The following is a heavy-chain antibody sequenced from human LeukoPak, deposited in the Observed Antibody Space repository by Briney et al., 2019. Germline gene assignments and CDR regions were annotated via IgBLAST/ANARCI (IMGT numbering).Heavy chain of an antibody. J-gene: IGHJ6*02. CDR1: GGSIGSFY. D-gene: IGHD6-6*01. Sequence: SETLSLTCTVSGGSIGSFYWSWIRQPPGKGLEWIGYIYYSGSTNYNPSLKSRVTISVDASKNQFSLKLSSVTAADTAVYYCARSITARPFDYYYYGMDVWGQGTTVTVSS. CDR2: IYYSGST. V-gene: IGHV4-59*08. CDR3: ARSITARPFDYYYYGMDV.